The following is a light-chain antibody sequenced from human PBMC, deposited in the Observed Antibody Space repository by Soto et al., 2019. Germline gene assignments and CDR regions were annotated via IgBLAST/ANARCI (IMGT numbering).Light chain of an antibody. J-gene: IGLJ2*01. CDR1: SSDVGGYNY. CDR2: EVS. Sequence: QSVLTQPPSASGSPGQSVTISCTGTSSDVGGYNYVSWYQQHPGKAPKLMIYEVSKWPSGVPDRFSGSKSGNTASLTVSGLQAEDEAGYYCSSYAGSNTVVFGGGTKLTVL. CDR3: SSYAGSNTVV. V-gene: IGLV2-8*01.